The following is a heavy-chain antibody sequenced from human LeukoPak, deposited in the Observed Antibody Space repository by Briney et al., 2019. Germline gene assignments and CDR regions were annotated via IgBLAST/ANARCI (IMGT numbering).Heavy chain of an antibody. CDR3: ASYGSGSYLSGGRFYYYYGMDV. J-gene: IGHJ6*02. Sequence: GGSLRLSCAASGFTFSSYGMHWVRQAPGKGLEWVAVKWYDGSNKYYADSVKGRFTISRDNSKNTLYLQMNRLRAEDTAVYYCASYGSGSYLSGGRFYYYYGMDVWGQGTTVNVSS. D-gene: IGHD3-10*01. V-gene: IGHV3-33*01. CDR1: GFTFSSYG. CDR2: KWYDGSNK.